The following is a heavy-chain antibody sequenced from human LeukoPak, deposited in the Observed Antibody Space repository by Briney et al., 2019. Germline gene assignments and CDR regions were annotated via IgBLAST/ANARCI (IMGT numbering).Heavy chain of an antibody. CDR1: GFTFSSYS. CDR2: ISSSGSTI. Sequence: GGSLRLSCAASGFTFSSYSMNWVRQAPGKGLEWVSYISSSGSTIYYADSVKGRFTISRDNAKNSLYLQMNSLRAEDTAVYYCARGTWYYYDSSGPNYFDYWGQGTLVTVSS. J-gene: IGHJ4*02. CDR3: ARGTWYYYDSSGPNYFDY. V-gene: IGHV3-48*04. D-gene: IGHD3-22*01.